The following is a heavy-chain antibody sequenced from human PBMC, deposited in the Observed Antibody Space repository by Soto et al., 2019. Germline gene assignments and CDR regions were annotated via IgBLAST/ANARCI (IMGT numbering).Heavy chain of an antibody. V-gene: IGHV1-69*13. CDR3: ARDLRAGISSGYYGMDV. D-gene: IGHD6-13*01. CDR2: IIPIFGTA. J-gene: IGHJ6*02. CDR1: GGTFSSAA. Sequence: SLKVSPKASGGTFSSAAVSRVPQAPGQGLEWMGGIIPIFGTANYAQKFQGRVTMTADESTSTAYMELSSLRSEDTAVYYCARDLRAGISSGYYGMDVWGQGTTVTVSS.